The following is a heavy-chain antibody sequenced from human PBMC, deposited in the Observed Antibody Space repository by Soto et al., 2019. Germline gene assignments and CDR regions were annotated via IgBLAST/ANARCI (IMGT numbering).Heavy chain of an antibody. Sequence: EVQLVESGGGLVQPGGSLRLSCAASEFTFSGRSVHWVRQAPGKGLVWVAGIDKVGTDSTYADSVKGRFTSSRDNAKNTVYLQMTSLRVEDTAVYYCARGWFGPDVWGKGTTVTVSS. CDR1: EFTFSGRS. CDR3: ARGWFGPDV. CDR2: IDKVGTDS. V-gene: IGHV3-74*01. J-gene: IGHJ6*03. D-gene: IGHD3-10*01.